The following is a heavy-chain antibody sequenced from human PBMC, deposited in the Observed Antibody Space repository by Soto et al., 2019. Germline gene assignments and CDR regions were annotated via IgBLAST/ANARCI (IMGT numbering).Heavy chain of an antibody. V-gene: IGHV4-39*01. CDR2: IYYSGST. CDR3: ARTIWFGELWYYFDY. J-gene: IGHJ4*02. Sequence: SETLSLTCTVSGGSISSSSYYWGWIRQPPGKGLEWIGSIYYSGSTYYNPSLKSRVTISVDTSKNQFSLKLSSVTAADTAVYYCARTIWFGELWYYFDYWGQGTLVTVS. CDR1: GGSISSSSYY. D-gene: IGHD3-10*01.